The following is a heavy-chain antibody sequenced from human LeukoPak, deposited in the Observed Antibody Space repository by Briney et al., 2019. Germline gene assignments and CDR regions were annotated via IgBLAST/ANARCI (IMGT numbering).Heavy chain of an antibody. CDR2: INPSSGGA. CDR3: ARGPPSTVLTPDDAFDI. CDR1: GYTFTAYY. D-gene: IGHD4-23*01. J-gene: IGHJ3*02. V-gene: IGHV1-2*02. Sequence: GAAVKVSCKPSGYTFTAYYIHWVRQAPGQGLEWVAWINPSSGGANYAQKFQGRVTMTRDTAITTAYRELSSLRSDDPAVYYCARGPPSTVLTPDDAFDIWGHGTVVTVSS.